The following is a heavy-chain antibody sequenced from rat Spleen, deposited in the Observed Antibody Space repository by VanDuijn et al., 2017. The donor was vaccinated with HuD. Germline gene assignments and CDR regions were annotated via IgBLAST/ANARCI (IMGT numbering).Heavy chain of an antibody. D-gene: IGHD1-1*01. CDR1: GFTFNKYW. Sequence: EVQVLESGGGLVQPGRSLKQSCVASGFTFNKYWMAWIRQAPGKGLEWIASITNSGDSYYPDSVKGRFTVSRDNTKSTLYLQMDSLRSEDTATYYCTRENYYNGEYWGQGVMVTVSS. CDR2: ITNSGDS. V-gene: IGHV5-31*01. J-gene: IGHJ2*01. CDR3: TRENYYNGEY.